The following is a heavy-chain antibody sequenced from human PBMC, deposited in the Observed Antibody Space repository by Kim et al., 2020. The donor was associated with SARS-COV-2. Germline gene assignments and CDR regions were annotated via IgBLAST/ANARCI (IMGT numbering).Heavy chain of an antibody. J-gene: IGHJ4*02. V-gene: IGHV4-59*13. CDR1: GGSISSYY. Sequence: SETLSLTCTVSGGSISSYYWSWIRQPPGKGLEWIGYIYYSGSTNYNPSLKSRVTISVDTSKNQFSLKLSSVTAADTAVYYCARGIVVATYYFDYWGQGTLVTVSS. CDR3: ARGIVVATYYFDY. CDR2: IYYSGST. D-gene: IGHD3-22*01.